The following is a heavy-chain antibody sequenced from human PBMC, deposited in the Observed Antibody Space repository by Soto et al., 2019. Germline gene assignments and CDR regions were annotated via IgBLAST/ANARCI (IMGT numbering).Heavy chain of an antibody. V-gene: IGHV1-8*01. CDR2: MNPNSGNT. CDR1: GYTFTSYD. D-gene: IGHD3-3*01. CDR3: AADGAAYDFWSGYYHGNYYGMDV. J-gene: IGHJ6*02. Sequence: ASVKVSCKASGYTFTSYDINWVRQATGQGLEWMGWMNPNSGNTGYAQKFQGRVTMTRNTSISTAYMELSSLRSEDTAVYYCAADGAAYDFWSGYYHGNYYGMDVWGQGTTVTVSS.